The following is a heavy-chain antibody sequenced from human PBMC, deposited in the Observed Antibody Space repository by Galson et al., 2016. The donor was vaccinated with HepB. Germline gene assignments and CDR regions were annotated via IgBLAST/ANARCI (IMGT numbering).Heavy chain of an antibody. CDR1: GFSFNSSGVG. CDR2: LYWNDEK. J-gene: IGHJ2*01. CDR3: ARRTDWYFDL. Sequence: PALVKPTQTLRLTCTFSGFSFNSSGVGVGWIRQPPGKAPEWLALLYWNDEKRYSPYLQRRLSITKDTPKNQVVLTMITMDPVDTATYYCARRTDWYFDLWGRGTLVAVSS. V-gene: IGHV2-5*01.